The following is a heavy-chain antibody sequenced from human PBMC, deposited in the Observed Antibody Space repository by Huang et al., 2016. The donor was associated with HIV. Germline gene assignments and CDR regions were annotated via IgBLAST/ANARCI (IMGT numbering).Heavy chain of an antibody. V-gene: IGHV1-2*06. CDR2: INPNGGGT. D-gene: IGHD4-4*01. CDR3: ARDIGTLTTFDY. CDR1: GYTFADNY. J-gene: IGHJ4*02. Sequence: QVQLVQSGAGVKKPGASVKVSCKASGYTFADNYMHWLRQAPGQGLAWMGRINPNGGGTKYAQKFQGRVTMTGDMSISTAYMELSSLRSDDTAVYFCARDIGTLTTFDYWGQGTLVTVSS.